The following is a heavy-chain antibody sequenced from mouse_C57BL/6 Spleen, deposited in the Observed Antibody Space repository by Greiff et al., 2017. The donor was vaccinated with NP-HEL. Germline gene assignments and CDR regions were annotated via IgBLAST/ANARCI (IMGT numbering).Heavy chain of an antibody. D-gene: IGHD6-1*01. V-gene: IGHV1-61*01. Sequence: QVQLQQPGAELVRPGSSVKLSCKASGYTFTSYWMDWVKQRPGQGLEWIGNIYPSDSETHYNQKFKDKATLTVDKSSSTAYMQLSSLTSEDSAVYYCARGHPVVADWGQGTLGTVSA. J-gene: IGHJ3*01. CDR3: ARGHPVVAD. CDR2: IYPSDSET. CDR1: GYTFTSYW.